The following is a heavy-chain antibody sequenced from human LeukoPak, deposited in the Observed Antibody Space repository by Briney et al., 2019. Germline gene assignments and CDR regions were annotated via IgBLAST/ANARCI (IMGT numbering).Heavy chain of an antibody. CDR1: GYTFTGYY. CDR2: INPNSGGT. Sequence: ASVKVSCKASGYTFTGYYMHWVRQAPGQGLEWMGRINPNSGGTNYAQKFQGRVTMTRDTSISTAYMELSRLRSDDTAVYYCARFGSVCSGGSCFPVGAFDIWGQGTMSTVSS. J-gene: IGHJ3*02. V-gene: IGHV1-2*06. CDR3: ARFGSVCSGGSCFPVGAFDI. D-gene: IGHD2-15*01.